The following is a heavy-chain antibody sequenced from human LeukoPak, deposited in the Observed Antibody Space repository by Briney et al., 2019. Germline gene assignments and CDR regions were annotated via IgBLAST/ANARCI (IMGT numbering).Heavy chain of an antibody. J-gene: IGHJ4*02. Sequence: GASVKVSYKASGGTFSSYAISWVRQAPGQGLEWMGGIIPIFGTANYAQKFQGRVTITADESTSTAYMELSSLRSEDTAVYYCARAYFGYSSSPGAFDYWGQGTLVTVSS. CDR2: IIPIFGTA. V-gene: IGHV1-69*13. CDR1: GGTFSSYA. D-gene: IGHD6-6*01. CDR3: ARAYFGYSSSPGAFDY.